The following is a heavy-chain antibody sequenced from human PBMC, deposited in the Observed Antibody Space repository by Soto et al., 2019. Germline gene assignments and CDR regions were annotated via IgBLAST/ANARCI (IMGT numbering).Heavy chain of an antibody. CDR2: IWYDGSNK. J-gene: IGHJ4*02. CDR1: GFTFSSYG. Sequence: GGSLRLSCAASGFTFSSYGMHWVRQAPGKGLEWVAVIWYDGSNKYYADSVKGRFTISRDNSKNTLYLQMNSLRAEDTAVYYCARDNYDSSVFDYWGQGTLGTVSS. CDR3: ARDNYDSSVFDY. D-gene: IGHD3-22*01. V-gene: IGHV3-33*01.